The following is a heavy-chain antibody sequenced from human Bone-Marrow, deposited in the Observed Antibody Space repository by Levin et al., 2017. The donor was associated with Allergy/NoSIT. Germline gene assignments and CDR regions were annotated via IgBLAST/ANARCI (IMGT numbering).Heavy chain of an antibody. CDR1: GGSFSSTAYY. CDR3: ATFYDSRLD. CDR2: IYYGGNT. V-gene: IGHV4-39*07. Sequence: SQTLSLTCTVSGGSFSSTAYYWGWVRQPPGKGLEWIGTIYYGGNTYYNASLRSRVTISVDTSKKQFSLRLRSVTAADTAVYYCATFYDSRLDWGQGTLVTVSS. J-gene: IGHJ4*02. D-gene: IGHD3-22*01.